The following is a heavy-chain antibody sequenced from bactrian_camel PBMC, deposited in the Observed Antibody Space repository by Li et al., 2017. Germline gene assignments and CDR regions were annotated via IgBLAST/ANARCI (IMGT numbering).Heavy chain of an antibody. CDR3: ATCRLATDACFGY. CDR1: GFTLSSYG. V-gene: IGHV3S40*01. J-gene: IGHJ6*01. D-gene: IGHD4*01. Sequence: EVQLVESGGGSVQAGGSLRLSCAASGFTLSSYGMSWVRQAPGKGLEWVSAIDSGGGSTYYADSVKGRFTISRDNAKSTLYLQMDNLKSDDTAVYYCATCRLATDACFGYCGQGTQVTVS. CDR2: IDSGGGST.